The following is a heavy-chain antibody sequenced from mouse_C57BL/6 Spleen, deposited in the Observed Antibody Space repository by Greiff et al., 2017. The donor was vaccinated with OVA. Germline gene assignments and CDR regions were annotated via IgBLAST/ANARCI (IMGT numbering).Heavy chain of an antibody. CDR1: GFTFSSYT. J-gene: IGHJ2*01. CDR3: ARLYSNYDY. Sequence: EVQRVESGGGLVKPGGSLKLSCAASGFTFSSYTMSWVRQTPEKRLEWVATISGGGGNTYYPDSVKGRFTISRDNAKNTLYLQMSSLRSEDTALYYCARLYSNYDYWGQGTTLTVSS. CDR2: ISGGGGNT. D-gene: IGHD2-5*01. V-gene: IGHV5-9*01.